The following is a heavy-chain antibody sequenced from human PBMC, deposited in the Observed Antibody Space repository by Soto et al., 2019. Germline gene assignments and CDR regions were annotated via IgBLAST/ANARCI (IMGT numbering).Heavy chain of an antibody. CDR2: IGTAGDT. CDR1: GFTFSSYD. CDR3: ARVNKGGYDFYYYYGMDV. V-gene: IGHV3-13*01. D-gene: IGHD5-12*01. J-gene: IGHJ6*02. Sequence: GGSLRLSCAASGFTFSSYDMHWVRQATGKGLEWVSAIGTAGDTYYPGSVKGRFTISRENAKNSLYLQMNSLRAEDTAVYYCARVNKGGYDFYYYYGMDVWGQGTTVTVSS.